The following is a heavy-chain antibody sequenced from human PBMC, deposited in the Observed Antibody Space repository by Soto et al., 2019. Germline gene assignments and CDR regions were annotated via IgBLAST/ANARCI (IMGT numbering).Heavy chain of an antibody. D-gene: IGHD6-19*01. J-gene: IGHJ4*02. V-gene: IGHV4-59*01. CDR1: GGSICGYY. CDR3: ARQEAVAGTPFDS. Sequence: QVHLQESGPGLVKPSETLSLTCTVSGGSICGYYWNWIRQPQGKGLEWLGYIYFSGSTHYNPSLKTRLTISLDTSKKQFSLNLRSVTAADTAVYYCARQEAVAGTPFDSWGQGTLVSVSS. CDR2: IYFSGST.